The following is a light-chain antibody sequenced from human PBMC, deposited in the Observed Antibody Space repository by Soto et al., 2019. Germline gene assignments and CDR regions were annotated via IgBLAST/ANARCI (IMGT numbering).Light chain of an antibody. V-gene: IGKV3-11*01. Sequence: EVVLTQSPVPLSLSPGERATLSCRASQSFRGLLAWYQQNTGQAPRILIYDEYNRATGIPPRLSGSGSGTDLNLTISSLEPEDSAVYYCQKRHMWPITFGQGTRLEIK. CDR1: QSFRGL. CDR3: QKRHMWPIT. CDR2: DEY. J-gene: IGKJ5*01.